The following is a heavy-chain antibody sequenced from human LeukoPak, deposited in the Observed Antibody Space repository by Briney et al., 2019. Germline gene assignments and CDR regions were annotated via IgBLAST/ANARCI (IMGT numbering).Heavy chain of an antibody. CDR3: ARGRSSDYGEPYYLDY. CDR2: AHYSGFT. CDR1: GGSFSSYY. V-gene: IGHV4-59*01. J-gene: IGHJ4*02. Sequence: SETLSLTCTVSGGSFSSYYWTWIRQPPGKGLEWIGYAHYSGFTNYSPSLKSRVTISVDKSRERFSLNLRSVNAADTALYFCARGRSSDYGEPYYLDYWGQGILVAVSS. D-gene: IGHD4-17*01.